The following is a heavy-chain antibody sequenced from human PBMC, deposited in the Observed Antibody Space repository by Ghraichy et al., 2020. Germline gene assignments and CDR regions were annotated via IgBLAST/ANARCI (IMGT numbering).Heavy chain of an antibody. CDR1: GGSISRSSYY. J-gene: IGHJ4*02. CDR2: LYYTGST. CDR3: ARHGDGYYYGFDY. D-gene: IGHD3-22*01. V-gene: IGHV4-39*01. Sequence: SETLSLTCTVSGGSISRSSYYWGWIRQPPGKGLEWIGSLYYTGSTYYNPSLKSRVTISVDTSKNQFSLKLSSVTAADTAVYYCARHGDGYYYGFDYWGQGTLVTVSS.